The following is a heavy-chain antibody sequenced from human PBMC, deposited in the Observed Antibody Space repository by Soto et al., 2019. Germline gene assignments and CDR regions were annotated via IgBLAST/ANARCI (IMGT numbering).Heavy chain of an antibody. CDR3: AILPRPLVVKGTTATGAFDI. CDR2: INPNSGGT. Sequence: ASVKVSCKASGYTFTGYYMHWVRQAPGQGLEWMGWINPNSGGTNYAQKFQGWVTMTRDTSISTAYMELSRLRSDDTAVYYCAILPRPLVVKGTTATGAFDIWGQGTMVTVSS. D-gene: IGHD1-7*01. V-gene: IGHV1-2*04. J-gene: IGHJ3*02. CDR1: GYTFTGYY.